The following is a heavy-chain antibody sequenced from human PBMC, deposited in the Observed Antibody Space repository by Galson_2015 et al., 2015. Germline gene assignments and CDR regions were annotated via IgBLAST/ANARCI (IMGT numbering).Heavy chain of an antibody. D-gene: IGHD2-2*01. Sequence: TLSLTCTVSGGSISSGDYYWSWIRQPPGKGLEWIGYIYYSGSTYYNPSLKSRVTISVDTSKNQFSLKLSSVTAADTAVYYCARGFVVPAASLLDYWGQGTLVTVSS. CDR3: ARGFVVPAASLLDY. CDR2: IYYSGST. CDR1: GGSISSGDYY. J-gene: IGHJ4*02. V-gene: IGHV4-30-4*01.